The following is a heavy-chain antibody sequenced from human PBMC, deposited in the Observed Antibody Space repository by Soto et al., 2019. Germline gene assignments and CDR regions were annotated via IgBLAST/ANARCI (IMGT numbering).Heavy chain of an antibody. CDR2: IGTAGDT. D-gene: IGHD4-17*01. J-gene: IGHJ6*02. CDR3: TRNTVTTSGYYGMDV. Sequence: GGSLRLSCAASGFTFSSYDMHWVRQATGKGLEWVSAIGTAGDTYYPGSVKGRFTISRENAKNSLYLQMNSLRAEDTAVYYCTRNTVTTSGYYGMDVWGQGTTVTVSS. V-gene: IGHV3-13*01. CDR1: GFTFSSYD.